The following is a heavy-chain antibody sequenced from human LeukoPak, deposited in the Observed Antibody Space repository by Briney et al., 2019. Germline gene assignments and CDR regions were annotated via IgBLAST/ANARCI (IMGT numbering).Heavy chain of an antibody. CDR3: ARNLVWGGSSSSLGY. D-gene: IGHD6-6*01. CDR1: GFTFSSYS. Sequence: GGSLRLSCAASGFTFSSYSMNWVRQAPGKGLEWVSSISSSSSYIYYADSVKGRFTISRDNAKNSVFLQMKSLRADDTAIYYCARNLVWGGSSSSLGYWGQGTLVTVAS. J-gene: IGHJ4*02. CDR2: ISSSSSYI. V-gene: IGHV3-21*01.